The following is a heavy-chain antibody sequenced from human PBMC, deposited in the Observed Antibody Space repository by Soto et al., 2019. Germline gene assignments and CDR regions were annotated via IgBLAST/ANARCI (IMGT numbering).Heavy chain of an antibody. D-gene: IGHD3-10*01. J-gene: IGHJ4*02. CDR2: VIPIFQTP. CDR3: ARVSRGPIDN. Sequence: QAQLVQSGAEVKKPGSSVKVSCKASGGSFSDYTINWVRQAPGQGLEWMGGVIPIFQTPTYAQNFQGRVTITADESTSTAYMELNSLTAGDTAVYYCARVSRGPIDNGGQGTLVPVSS. CDR1: GGSFSDYT. V-gene: IGHV1-69*01.